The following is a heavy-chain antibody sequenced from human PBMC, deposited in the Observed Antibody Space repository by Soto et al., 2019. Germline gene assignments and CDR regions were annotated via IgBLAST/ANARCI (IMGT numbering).Heavy chain of an antibody. D-gene: IGHD1-26*01. CDR2: ITSSSSHI. Sequence: EVQLVESGGGLVKPGGSLRLSCAASGFTFSCCTMNWVRQAPGKGLEWVSSITSSSSHIYYADSVKGRFTISRDNAKNSLYLQMNSLRAEDTAVYYCARDGLGATSGIDYWGQGTLVTVSS. J-gene: IGHJ4*02. V-gene: IGHV3-21*01. CDR3: ARDGLGATSGIDY. CDR1: GFTFSCCT.